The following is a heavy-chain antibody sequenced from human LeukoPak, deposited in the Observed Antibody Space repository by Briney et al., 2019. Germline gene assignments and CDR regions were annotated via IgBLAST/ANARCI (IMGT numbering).Heavy chain of an antibody. CDR1: GYTLTKLS. Sequence: ASVKVSCKVSGYTLTKLSMHWVRQAPGQGLEWMGIINPSGGSTSYAQKFQGRVTMTRDTSTSTVYMELSSLRSEDTAVYYCARDGGDLLRVDYWGQGTQVTVSS. D-gene: IGHD1-26*01. CDR2: INPSGGST. CDR3: ARDGGDLLRVDY. V-gene: IGHV1-46*01. J-gene: IGHJ4*02.